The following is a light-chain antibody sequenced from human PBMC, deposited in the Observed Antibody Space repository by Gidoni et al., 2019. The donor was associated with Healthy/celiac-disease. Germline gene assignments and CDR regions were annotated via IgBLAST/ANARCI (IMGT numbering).Light chain of an antibody. CDR1: KVGDND. J-gene: IGLJ3*02. CDR2: QDS. Sequence: SYELTQPPSVSVYPGQTASITSSGDKVGDNDACWYQQKPGQSPVLVIYQDSKRPSGIPERFSGSNSGNTATLTISGTQAMDEADYYCQAWDSSTLWVFGGGTKLTVL. CDR3: QAWDSSTLWV. V-gene: IGLV3-1*01.